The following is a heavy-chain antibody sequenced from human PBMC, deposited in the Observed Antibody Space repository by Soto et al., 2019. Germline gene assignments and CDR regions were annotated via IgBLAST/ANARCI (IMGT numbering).Heavy chain of an antibody. CDR1: GGTFSSYA. J-gene: IGHJ5*02. CDR3: ARDRVVTAILGNWFDP. V-gene: IGHV1-69*13. CDR2: IIPIFGTA. Sequence: ASVKGSCKASGGTFSSYAISWVRQAPGQGLEWMGGIIPIFGTANYAQKFQGRVTITADESTSTAYMELSSLRSEDTAVYYCARDRVVTAILGNWFDPWGQGTLVTVSS. D-gene: IGHD2-21*02.